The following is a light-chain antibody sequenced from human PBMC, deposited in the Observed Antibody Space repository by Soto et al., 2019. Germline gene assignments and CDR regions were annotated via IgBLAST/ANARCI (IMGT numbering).Light chain of an antibody. CDR2: XNS. CDR3: QSYDSSLSGYV. J-gene: IGLJ1*01. CDR1: SSNIGAGYD. V-gene: IGLV1-40*01. Sequence: QSVLXQPPSXSGAPGQRVTISCTGSSSNIGAGYDVHWYQQLPGTAPKLLTYXNSNRPSGVPDRFSGSKSGTSASLAITGLQAEDEADYYCQSYDSSLSGYVFGTGTKLTVL.